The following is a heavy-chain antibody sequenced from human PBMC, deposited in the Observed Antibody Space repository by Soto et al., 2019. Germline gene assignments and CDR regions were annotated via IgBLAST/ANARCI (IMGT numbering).Heavy chain of an antibody. J-gene: IGHJ4*02. V-gene: IGHV3-30*18. D-gene: IGHD5-12*01. CDR3: AKGRGYSGYDCGHFDY. Sequence: GGSLRLSCAASGFTFSSYGMHWVRQAPGKGLEWVAVISYDGSNKYYADSVKGRFTISRDNSKNTLYLQMNSLRAEDTAVYYCAKGRGYSGYDCGHFDYWGQGTLVTVSS. CDR2: ISYDGSNK. CDR1: GFTFSSYG.